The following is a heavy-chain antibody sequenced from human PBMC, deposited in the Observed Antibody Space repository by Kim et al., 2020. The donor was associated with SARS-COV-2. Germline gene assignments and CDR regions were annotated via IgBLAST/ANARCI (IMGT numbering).Heavy chain of an antibody. CDR2: ITHSGST. Sequence: SETLSLTCAVYGGSFSGYYCRWIRQPPGKGLEWIGEITHSGSTNNNPSLKSRLTTTSDTSKNHSSLKLSYITAADTAVHYCARGSAGSTLLSLGFAYYY. J-gene: IGHJ6*01. D-gene: IGHD2-2*01. CDR3: ARGSAGSTLLSLGFAYYY. V-gene: IGHV4-34*01. CDR1: GGSFSGYY.